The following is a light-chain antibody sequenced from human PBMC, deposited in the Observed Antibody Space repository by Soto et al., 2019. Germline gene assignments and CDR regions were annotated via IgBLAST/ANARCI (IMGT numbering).Light chain of an antibody. V-gene: IGKV1-5*01. CDR2: DAS. CDR3: PLYETFSGT. CDR1: QSVGGW. Sequence: EIQMTQSAATLSETVGDTVTVACLASQSVGGWLAWYQQKPGEAPKLLIYDASALPRGVPSRFSGSGSGTKFTLTIASLQPDDFATYYCPLYETFSGTFGQGTKLDIK. J-gene: IGKJ1*01.